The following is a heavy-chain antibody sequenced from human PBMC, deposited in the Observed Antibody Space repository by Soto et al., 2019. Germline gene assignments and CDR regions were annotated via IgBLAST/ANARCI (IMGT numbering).Heavy chain of an antibody. D-gene: IGHD6-6*01. CDR3: ARAQYSSSSHDQDYYYGMDV. CDR1: GGSFSGYY. CDR2: INHSGST. V-gene: IGHV4-34*01. J-gene: IGHJ6*02. Sequence: PSETLSLTCAVYGGSFSGYYWSWIRQPPGKGLEWIGEINHSGSTNYNPSLKSRVTISVDTSKNQFSLKLSSVTAADTAVYYCARAQYSSSSHDQDYYYGMDVWGQGTTVTVS.